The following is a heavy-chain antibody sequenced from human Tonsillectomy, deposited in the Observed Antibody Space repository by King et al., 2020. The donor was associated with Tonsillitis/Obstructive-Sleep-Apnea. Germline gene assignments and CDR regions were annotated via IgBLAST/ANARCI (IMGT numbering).Heavy chain of an antibody. V-gene: IGHV3-53*01. CDR3: ARELPCSSTSCYYYYYMDV. D-gene: IGHD2-2*01. CDR1: GFTVSSNY. J-gene: IGHJ6*03. Sequence: VQLVESGGGLIQPGGSLRLSCAASGFTVSSNYMSWVRQAPGKGLEWVSVIYSGGSTYYADSVKGRFTISRDNSKNTLYLQMNSLRAEDTAVYYCARELPCSSTSCYYYYYMDVWGKGTTVTVSS. CDR2: IYSGGST.